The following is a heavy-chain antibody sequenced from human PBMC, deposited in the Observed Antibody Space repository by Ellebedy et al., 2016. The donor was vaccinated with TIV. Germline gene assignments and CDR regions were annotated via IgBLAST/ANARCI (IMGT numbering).Heavy chain of an antibody. J-gene: IGHJ4*02. V-gene: IGHV3-30*03. CDR2: ISYDGSNK. CDR3: ARDTNDFDWLLYFDY. Sequence: GGSLRLXXAASGFTFSSYGMHWVRQAPGKGLEWVAVISYDGSNKYYADSVKGRFTISRDNSKNTLYLQMNSLRAEDTAVYYCARDTNDFDWLLYFDYWGQGTLVTVSS. CDR1: GFTFSSYG. D-gene: IGHD3-9*01.